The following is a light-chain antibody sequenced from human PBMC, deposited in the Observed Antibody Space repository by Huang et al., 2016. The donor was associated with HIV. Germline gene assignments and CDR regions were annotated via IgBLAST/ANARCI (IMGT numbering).Light chain of an antibody. V-gene: IGKV3-15*01. J-gene: IGKJ4*01. CDR3: QQYNYWPLLT. CDR1: HSIGTN. Sequence: EVVLTQSPATLSVSPGEGATLSCRASHSIGTNVAWYQQKPGQAPRLLIYDASTKATGFSARCSGSGSGTEFSLAIGSLQSADSAVYYCQQYNYWPLLTFGGGTKLEIK. CDR2: DAS.